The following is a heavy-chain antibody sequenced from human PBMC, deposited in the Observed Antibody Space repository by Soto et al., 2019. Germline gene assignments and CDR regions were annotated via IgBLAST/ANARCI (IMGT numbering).Heavy chain of an antibody. CDR2: IYPDERT. D-gene: IGHD3-10*01. Sequence: VQLVESGGALVQSGGSLRLSCAASVFIVSSNYMSWVRQAPGKGLEWVSVIYPDERTYYADSVKGRFTISRHNSKNTVYLEMNSLRPEDTAVYYCARSMIRGALDYWGQGTLVTVSS. CDR3: ARSMIRGALDY. V-gene: IGHV3-53*04. CDR1: VFIVSSNY. J-gene: IGHJ4*02.